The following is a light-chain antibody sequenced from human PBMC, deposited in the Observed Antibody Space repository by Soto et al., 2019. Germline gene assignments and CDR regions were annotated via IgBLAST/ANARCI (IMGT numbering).Light chain of an antibody. CDR1: QSISSW. Sequence: QSTQSPSTLSTSVGDSFTTTCRASQSISSWLAWYQQKPGKAPKLLIYKASTLKSGVPSRFSGSGSGTEFTLTISSLQPDDFATYYCQQYNIYSEAFGQGTRLEV. V-gene: IGKV1-5*03. J-gene: IGKJ5*01. CDR2: KAS. CDR3: QQYNIYSEA.